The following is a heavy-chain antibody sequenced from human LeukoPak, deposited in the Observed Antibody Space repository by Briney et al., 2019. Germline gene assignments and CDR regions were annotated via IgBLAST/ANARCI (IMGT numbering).Heavy chain of an antibody. CDR1: GGSISSGDYY. Sequence: ASQTLSLTCTVSGGSISSGDYYWSWIRQPPGKGLEWIGYIYYSGSTYYNPSLKSRVTISVDASKNQFSLKLRSVTAAETAVYYCARGSYYGSGQIFDYWGQGTLVTVSS. CDR3: ARGSYYGSGQIFDY. CDR2: IYYSGST. D-gene: IGHD3-10*01. V-gene: IGHV4-30-4*01. J-gene: IGHJ4*02.